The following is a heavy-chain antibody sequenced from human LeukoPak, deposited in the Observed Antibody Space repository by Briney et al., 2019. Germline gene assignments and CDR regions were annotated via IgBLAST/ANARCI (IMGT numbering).Heavy chain of an antibody. CDR1: GFTFSSCA. CDR3: AKLSGGSCHSRVDV. CDR2: ICGSDDTT. V-gene: IGHV3-23*01. D-gene: IGHD2-15*01. J-gene: IGHJ6*02. Sequence: GGSLRLSCAASGFTFSSCAMSWVRQAPGKGLEWVSTICGSDDTTYYADSVKGRFTISRDNSKNTLFLQMNSLRAEDTAVYYCAKLSGGSCHSRVDVWGQGTTVTVSS.